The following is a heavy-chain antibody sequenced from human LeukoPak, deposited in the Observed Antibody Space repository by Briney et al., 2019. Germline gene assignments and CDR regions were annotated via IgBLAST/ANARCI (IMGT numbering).Heavy chain of an antibody. CDR1: GFTFSSYA. CDR2: ISGSATNT. J-gene: IGHJ3*02. Sequence: GGSLRLSCAASGFTFSSYAMSWVRQAPGKGLEWVSAISGSATNTYYADSVKGRFTISRDNSKNTLHLQMNSLRAEDTAVYYCAKDRSIAARRAFDIWGRGTVVTVSS. V-gene: IGHV3-23*01. D-gene: IGHD6-6*01. CDR3: AKDRSIAARRAFDI.